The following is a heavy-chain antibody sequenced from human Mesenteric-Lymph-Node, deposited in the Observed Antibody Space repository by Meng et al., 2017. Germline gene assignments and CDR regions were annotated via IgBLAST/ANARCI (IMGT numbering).Heavy chain of an antibody. V-gene: IGHV3-53*05. Sequence: GESLKLSCAASGLTVSTNYMTWVRQTPGKGLEWVSVLHSSGSTYYADSVKGGCTISRDNAKNTVYLHMNGLRIEDPAVYYCAGDQWGSSWDYYGMDVWGQGTTVTVSS. CDR2: LHSSGST. CDR1: GLTVSTNY. D-gene: IGHD6-13*01. CDR3: AGDQWGSSWDYYGMDV. J-gene: IGHJ6*02.